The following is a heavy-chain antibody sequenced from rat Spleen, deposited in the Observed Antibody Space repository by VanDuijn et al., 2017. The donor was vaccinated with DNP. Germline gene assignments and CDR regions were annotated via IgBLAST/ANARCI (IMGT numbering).Heavy chain of an antibody. CDR3: TKYYGYNYYWYFDF. CDR1: GFTFSDYN. J-gene: IGHJ1*01. D-gene: IGHD1-6*01. V-gene: IGHV5S10*01. CDR2: ITYDGSRT. Sequence: EVQLVESGGGLVQSGRSLKVSCAASGFTFSDYNMAWVRQAPKKGLEWVSTITYDGSRTYYRDSVKGRFTISRDNAKSSLYLQMDSLRSEDTATYYCTKYYGYNYYWYFDFWGPGTMVTVSS.